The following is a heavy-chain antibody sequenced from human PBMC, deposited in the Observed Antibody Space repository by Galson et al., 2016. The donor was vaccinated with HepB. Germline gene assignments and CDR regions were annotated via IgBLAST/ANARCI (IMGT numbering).Heavy chain of an antibody. D-gene: IGHD1-26*01. CDR2: ISPYSGRT. CDR1: GYTFTSYG. J-gene: IGHJ4*02. V-gene: IGHV1-18*01. CDR3: AREGASYYPLDY. Sequence: SVKVSCKASGYTFTSYGISWVRQAPGQGPEYMGWISPYSGRTDYPQKLQGRVTITTDTSTSTAYMELRSLTSDDTAVYYCAREGASYYPLDYWGQGTLVTVSS.